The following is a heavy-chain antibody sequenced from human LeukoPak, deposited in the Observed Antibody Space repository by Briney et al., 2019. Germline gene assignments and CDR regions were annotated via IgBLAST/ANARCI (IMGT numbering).Heavy chain of an antibody. CDR2: IYSGGST. CDR3: THIAAAGTNFDY. Sequence: GGSLRLSCAASGFTVSSNYMSWVRQAPGKGLGWVSVIYSGGSTYYADSVKGRFTLSRDNSKNTLYLQMNSLRAEDTAVYYCTHIAAAGTNFDYWGQGTLVTVSS. CDR1: GFTVSSNY. V-gene: IGHV3-53*01. D-gene: IGHD6-13*01. J-gene: IGHJ4*02.